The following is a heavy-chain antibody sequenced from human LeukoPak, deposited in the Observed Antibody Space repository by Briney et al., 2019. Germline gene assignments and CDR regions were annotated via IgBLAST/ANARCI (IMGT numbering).Heavy chain of an antibody. CDR1: GFTFSSYG. D-gene: IGHD3-10*01. CDR3: AKRLLWFGEFDSFDY. Sequence: GGSLRLSCAASGFTFSSYGMHWVRQAPGKGLEWVAVISYDGSNKYYADSVKGRFTISRDNSKNTLYLQMNSLRAEDTAVYYCAKRLLWFGEFDSFDYWGQGTLVTVSS. J-gene: IGHJ4*02. V-gene: IGHV3-30*18. CDR2: ISYDGSNK.